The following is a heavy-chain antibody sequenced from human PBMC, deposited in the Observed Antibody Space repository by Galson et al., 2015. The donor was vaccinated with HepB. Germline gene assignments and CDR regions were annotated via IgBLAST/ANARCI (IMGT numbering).Heavy chain of an antibody. V-gene: IGHV3-30*04. CDR1: GFTFSSYA. CDR2: ISYDGSNK. D-gene: IGHD3-22*01. CDR3: ARSEIVVVPPHY. J-gene: IGHJ4*02. Sequence: SLRLSCAASGFTFSSYAMHWVRQAPGKGLEWVAVISYDGSNKYYADSVKGRFTISRDNSKNTLYLQMNSLRAEDTAVYYCARSEIVVVPPHYWGQGTLVTVSS.